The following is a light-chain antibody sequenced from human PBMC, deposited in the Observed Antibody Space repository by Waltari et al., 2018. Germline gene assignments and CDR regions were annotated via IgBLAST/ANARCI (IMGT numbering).Light chain of an antibody. Sequence: EIVMPQSPATLSVSPGERAPLSCRSSQRVDSHLSFYKQEPGQAASLISYVASNSATAIPARFSGSGSGTEVTLTISSLKCEDSGVYYCQNYENVLHTLGGGTKVEMK. CDR1: QRVDSH. CDR3: QNYENVLHT. V-gene: IGKV3-15*01. CDR2: VAS. J-gene: IGKJ4*01.